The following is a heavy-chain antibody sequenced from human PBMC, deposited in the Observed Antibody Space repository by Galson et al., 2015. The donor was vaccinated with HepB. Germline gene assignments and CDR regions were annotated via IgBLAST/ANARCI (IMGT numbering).Heavy chain of an antibody. J-gene: IGHJ4*02. Sequence: SVKVSCKASGYTFTSYYMHWVRQAPGQGLEWMGIINPSGGSTSYAQKLQGRVTMTRDTSTSTVYMELSSLRSEDTAVYYCAIRRGGFGEYPDYWGQGTLVTVSS. CDR2: INPSGGST. CDR1: GYTFTSYY. V-gene: IGHV1-46*04. CDR3: AIRRGGFGEYPDY. D-gene: IGHD3-10*01.